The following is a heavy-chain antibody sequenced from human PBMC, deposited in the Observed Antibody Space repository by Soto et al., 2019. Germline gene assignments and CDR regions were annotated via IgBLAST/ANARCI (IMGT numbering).Heavy chain of an antibody. J-gene: IGHJ6*02. CDR1: GFTFSSYW. Sequence: PGGSLRLSCAASGFTFSSYWMSWVRQAPGKGLEWVANIKQDGSEKYYVDSVKGRFTISRDNAKNSLYLQMNSLRAEDTAVYYCARDPSIVGSDGDEYYSYYGMDVWGQGTTVTVSS. CDR3: ARDPSIVGSDGDEYYSYYGMDV. V-gene: IGHV3-7*01. CDR2: IKQDGSEK. D-gene: IGHD1-26*01.